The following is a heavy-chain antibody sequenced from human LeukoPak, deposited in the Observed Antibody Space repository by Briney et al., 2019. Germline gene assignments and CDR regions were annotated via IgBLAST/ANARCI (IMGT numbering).Heavy chain of an antibody. V-gene: IGHV1-18*01. D-gene: IGHD2-15*01. CDR2: ISAYNGNT. J-gene: IGHJ4*02. CDR1: GYTFTSYG. Sequence: VASVKVSCKASGYTFTSYGISWVRQAPGQGLEWRGWISAYNGNTNYAQKLQGRVTMTTDTSTSTAYMEVRSLRSDDTAVYYCARDRCSGGSCAFDYWGQGSLVTVSS. CDR3: ARDRCSGGSCAFDY.